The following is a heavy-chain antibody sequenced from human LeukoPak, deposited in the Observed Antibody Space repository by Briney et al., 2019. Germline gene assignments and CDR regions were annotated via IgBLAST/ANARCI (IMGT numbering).Heavy chain of an antibody. J-gene: IGHJ1*01. CDR2: ISSSSSYI. Sequence: PGGSLRLSCAASGFTFSSYSMNWVRQAPGKGLEWVSSISSSSSYIYYADSVKGRLTISRDNAKNSLYLQMNSLRAEDTAVYYCARSRYVTEYFQHWGQGTLVTVSS. D-gene: IGHD3-16*01. CDR1: GFTFSSYS. V-gene: IGHV3-21*01. CDR3: ARSRYVTEYFQH.